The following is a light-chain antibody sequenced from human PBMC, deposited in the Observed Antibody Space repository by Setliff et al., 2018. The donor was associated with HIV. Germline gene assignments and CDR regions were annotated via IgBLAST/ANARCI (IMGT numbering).Light chain of an antibody. J-gene: IGLJ1*01. Sequence: VLTQPASVSGSPGQSITISCTGTSSDIGSSKFVSWYQQHPGKAPKVMIYNVDKRPSGVSNRFSGSKSGNTASLTISGLQIEDEADYFCSSYSINNLYVFASGTKVTVL. CDR3: SSYSINNLYV. CDR1: SSDIGSSKF. CDR2: NVD. V-gene: IGLV2-14*03.